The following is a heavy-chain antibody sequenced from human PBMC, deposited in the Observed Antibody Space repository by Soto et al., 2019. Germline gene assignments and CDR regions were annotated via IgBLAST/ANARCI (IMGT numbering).Heavy chain of an antibody. J-gene: IGHJ4*02. CDR2: SIPVFGKT. CDR3: ARGGGPYVWFNEF. CDR1: GCLFSRFA. Sequence: SVKVSCQGSGCLFSRFAISWVRPAPGQGLEWMGGSIPVFGKTKYAQKLQGRVTLTADESTDTAYMELSSLTCDGTARYFRARGGGPYVWFNEFWGQGTQVTASS. D-gene: IGHD3-10*01. V-gene: IGHV1-69*13.